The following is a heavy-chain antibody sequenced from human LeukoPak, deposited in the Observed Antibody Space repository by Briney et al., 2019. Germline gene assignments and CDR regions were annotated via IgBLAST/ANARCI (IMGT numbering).Heavy chain of an antibody. D-gene: IGHD3-10*02. CDR1: GFTFSSYE. Sequence: GGSLRLSCAASGFTFSSYEMNWVRQAPGKGLEWVSYISSSGSTIYYADSVKGRFTISRDNAKNSLYLQMNSLRTEDTAVYYCAELGITMIGGIWGKGTTVTISS. CDR3: AELGITMIGGI. J-gene: IGHJ6*04. CDR2: ISSSGSTI. V-gene: IGHV3-48*03.